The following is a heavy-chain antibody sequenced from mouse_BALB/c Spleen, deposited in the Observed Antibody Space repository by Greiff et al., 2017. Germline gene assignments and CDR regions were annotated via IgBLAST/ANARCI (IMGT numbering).Heavy chain of an antibody. Sequence: VQLKESGAELVRSGASVKLSCTASGFNITDYYMHWVKQRPEQGLEWIGWIDPENGDTEYAPKFQGKATMTADTSSNTAYLQLSSLTSEDTAVYYCNAGLRLRFDYGGQGTTLTVSA. CDR3: NAGLRLRFDY. CDR1: GFNITDYY. D-gene: IGHD1-2*01. J-gene: IGHJ2*01. V-gene: IGHV14-4*02. CDR2: IDPENGDT.